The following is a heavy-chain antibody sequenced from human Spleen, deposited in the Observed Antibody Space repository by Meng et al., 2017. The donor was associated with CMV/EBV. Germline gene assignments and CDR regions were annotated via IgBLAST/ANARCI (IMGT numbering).Heavy chain of an antibody. V-gene: IGHV4-39*07. CDR3: ARGGYSGYEEVFDY. CDR2: IYYRGTT. D-gene: IGHD5-12*01. Sequence: SETLSLTCTVSDGSISGRNNYWGWIRQSPGKGLEWIGSIYYRGTTYYNPSLKSRVTISLDTSKNQFSLKLTSVTAADTAVYYCARGGYSGYEEVFDYWGQGTLVTVSS. CDR1: DGSISGRNNY. J-gene: IGHJ4*02.